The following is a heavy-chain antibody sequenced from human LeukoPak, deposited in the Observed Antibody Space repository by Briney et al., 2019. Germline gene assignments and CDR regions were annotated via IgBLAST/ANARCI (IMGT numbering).Heavy chain of an antibody. D-gene: IGHD2-15*01. CDR2: IYYSENT. CDR3: ARFPGSAEYRHYYYMDV. V-gene: IGHV4-59*13. J-gene: IGHJ6*03. Sequence: PSETLSLTCTVPGGSISNNFWSWLRQAPGKGLEFIAHIYYSENTNYTPPLKSRVTTSVDTSKNQFSLTLSSVTAADTAVYYCARFPGSAEYRHYYYMDVWGKGTTVTVSS. CDR1: GGSISNNF.